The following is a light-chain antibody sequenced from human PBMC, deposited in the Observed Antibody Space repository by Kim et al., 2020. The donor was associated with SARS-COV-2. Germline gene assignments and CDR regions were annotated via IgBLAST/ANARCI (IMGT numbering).Light chain of an antibody. CDR1: SLRSFY. V-gene: IGLV3-19*01. CDR3: NSRDSSGNRWV. CDR2: GKN. J-gene: IGLJ3*02. Sequence: SSELTQDPAVSVALGETVTITCQGDSLRSFYGSWYQQKPGQAPLPVMYGKNIRPSGIPDRFSGSSSGNTTSLTITGTQAEDEADYYCNSRDSSGNRWVFGGGTQLTVL.